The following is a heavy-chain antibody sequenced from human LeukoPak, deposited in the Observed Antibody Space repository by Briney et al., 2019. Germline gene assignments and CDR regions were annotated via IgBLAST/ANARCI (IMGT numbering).Heavy chain of an antibody. V-gene: IGHV4-59*01. CDR3: ARLLRTTVPGTTNPYHYMDV. CDR2: INYSGTT. CDR1: GASMTSDY. Sequence: SGTLSLTCSVSGASMTSDYYTWDRQPPRKGLEWIAYINYSGTTNYSPSLNSRVTISVDTSKNQFSLRLTSVTAADTAVYYCARLLRTTVPGTTNPYHYMDVWGKGTTVTVS. J-gene: IGHJ6*03. D-gene: IGHD1/OR15-1a*01.